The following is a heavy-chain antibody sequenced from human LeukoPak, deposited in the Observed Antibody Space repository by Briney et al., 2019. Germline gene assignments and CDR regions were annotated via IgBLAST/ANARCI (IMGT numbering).Heavy chain of an antibody. D-gene: IGHD1-14*01. V-gene: IGHV4-4*07. J-gene: IGHJ2*01. CDR2: IFTTGST. Sequence: SETLSLTCTVSGGSISRYYWSWIRQPAGKGLEWIGRIFTTGSTSYNPSLKSRVTMSVDTSKNQFSLKLSSVTAADAAFYYCAGGEFDRTTFDLWGRGTLVTVSS. CDR1: GGSISRYY. CDR3: AGGEFDRTTFDL.